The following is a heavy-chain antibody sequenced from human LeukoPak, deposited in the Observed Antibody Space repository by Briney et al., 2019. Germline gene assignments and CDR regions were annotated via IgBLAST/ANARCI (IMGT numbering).Heavy chain of an antibody. V-gene: IGHV3-66*01. CDR2: IYSGGST. J-gene: IGHJ4*02. D-gene: IGHD2-15*01. CDR3: ATRRRSYCSGGSCRDY. Sequence: PAGARRLSGAASGFTGRSDYMSGGRQAPGKRLEWVSVIYSGGSTYYADSVKGRFTISRDNSKNTLYLQMNSLRAEDTAVYYCATRRRSYCSGGSCRDYWGQGTLVTVSS. CDR1: GFTGRSDY.